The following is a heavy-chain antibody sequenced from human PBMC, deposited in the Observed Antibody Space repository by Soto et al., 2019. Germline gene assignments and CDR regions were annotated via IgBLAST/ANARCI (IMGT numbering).Heavy chain of an antibody. D-gene: IGHD3-10*01. J-gene: IGHJ5*01. CDR3: AHNFRGSGSYTGDRFDS. CDR2: VFWDDDK. Sequence: QITLKESGPTLVKPTQTLTLTCSFSGFSLSSNGGGVGWIRQPPGKALEFLALVFWDDDKRYRPSLRSRGTIDLNTSKNQVVLAKSNMDAVDPARYSCAHNFRGSGSYTGDRFDSWGQGTLVLVSS. V-gene: IGHV2-5*02. CDR1: GFSLSSNGGG.